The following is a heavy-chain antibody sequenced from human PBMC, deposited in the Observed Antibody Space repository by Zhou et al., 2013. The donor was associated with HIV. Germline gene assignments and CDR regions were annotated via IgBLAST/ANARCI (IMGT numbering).Heavy chain of an antibody. CDR1: GDTSTSHT. J-gene: IGHJ4*02. CDR2: TVLRLGEV. CDR3: ATVPPGGNPPEFDY. Sequence: QVQSVQSGAEVRKPGSSVKVSCKTSGDTSTSHTVSWVRQVPGHGLEWMGGTVLRLGEVSYAQVFQDRVTITTDDARGTAHMELSSLRCEDTGVYYCATVPPGGNPPEFDYWGQGTLVTVSS. V-gene: IGHV1-69*16. D-gene: IGHD2-15*01.